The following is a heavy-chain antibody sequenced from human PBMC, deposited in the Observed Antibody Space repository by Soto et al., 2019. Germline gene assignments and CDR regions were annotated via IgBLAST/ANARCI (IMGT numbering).Heavy chain of an antibody. CDR1: GFTFSSYA. CDR2: ISGSGGST. J-gene: IGHJ4*02. D-gene: IGHD2-2*01. CDR3: AKDPLGYCSSTSCPNYFDY. Sequence: EVQLLESGGGLVQPGGSLRLSCAASGFTFSSYAMSWVRQAPGKGLEWVSAISGSGGSTYYADSVKGRFTISRDNSKNTLYLQMNSLRAEDTAVYYCAKDPLGYCSSTSCPNYFDYWGQGTLVTVSS. V-gene: IGHV3-23*01.